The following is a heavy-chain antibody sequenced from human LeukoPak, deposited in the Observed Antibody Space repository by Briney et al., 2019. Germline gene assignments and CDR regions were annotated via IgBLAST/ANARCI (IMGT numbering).Heavy chain of an antibody. CDR3: ARVQGVVTTIDY. J-gene: IGHJ4*02. CDR2: ISGGGGST. CDR1: GFTFSSYG. Sequence: GGSLRLSCAVSGFTFSSYGMSWVRQAPGKGLEWVSGISGGGGSTYYADSVKGRFIISRDNSKNTLYLQMNSLRAEDTAVYYCARVQGVVTTIDYWGQGTLVTVSS. V-gene: IGHV3-23*01. D-gene: IGHD2-21*02.